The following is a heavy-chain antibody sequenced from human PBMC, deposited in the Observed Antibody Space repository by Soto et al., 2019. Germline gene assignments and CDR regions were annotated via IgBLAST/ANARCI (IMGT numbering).Heavy chain of an antibody. Sequence: GGSLRLSCAASGFTFSSYAMSWVRQAPGKGLEWVSAISGSGGSTYYADSVKGRFTIPRDNSKNTLYLQMDSLRAEDTAVYYCAKDQATSGTFDYWGQGTLVTVSS. CDR3: AKDQATSGTFDY. D-gene: IGHD1-1*01. V-gene: IGHV3-23*01. J-gene: IGHJ4*02. CDR2: ISGSGGST. CDR1: GFTFSSYA.